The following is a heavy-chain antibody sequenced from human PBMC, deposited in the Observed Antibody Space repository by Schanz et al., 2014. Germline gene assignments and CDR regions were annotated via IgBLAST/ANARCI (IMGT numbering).Heavy chain of an antibody. CDR2: ISGSSENT. CDR1: RLTFGNYW. Sequence: EMQLLESGGGLAQPGGSLRLSCATSRLTFGNYWMTWVRQAPGKGLEWVATISGSSENTYYADSVKGRVTISRDNSKNTLFLQMSSLRAEDTAVYYCARDGDFDYWGQGTLVTVSS. J-gene: IGHJ4*02. V-gene: IGHV3-23*01. CDR3: ARDGDFDY.